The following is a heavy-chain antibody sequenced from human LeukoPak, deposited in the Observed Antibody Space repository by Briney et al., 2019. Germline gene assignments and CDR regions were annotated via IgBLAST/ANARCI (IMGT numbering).Heavy chain of an antibody. V-gene: IGHV3-23*01. D-gene: IGHD6-13*01. J-gene: IGHJ5*02. CDR1: GFTFSSYA. CDR2: ISGSGGST. Sequence: GGSLRLSCAASGFTFSSYAMSWVRQAPGKGLEWVSAISGSGGSTYYADSVKGRFTISRDNSKNTLYLQMNSLRAEDMAVYYCAKSYSSSWYNWFDPWGQGTLVTVSS. CDR3: AKSYSSSWYNWFDP.